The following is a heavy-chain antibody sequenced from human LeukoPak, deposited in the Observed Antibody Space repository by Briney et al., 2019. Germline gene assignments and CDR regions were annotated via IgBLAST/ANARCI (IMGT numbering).Heavy chain of an antibody. V-gene: IGHV5-51*01. CDR2: IYPGDSDA. CDR3: ARRFGGRPFDY. CDR1: GYSFTNYW. D-gene: IGHD3-10*01. Sequence: GEPLKISCKGSGYSFTNYWIGWVRHMTRKGLEWMGIIYPGDSDARYSPSFQGQATISADKSISTAYLQWSSLKASDTAMYYCARRFGGRPFDYWGQGTQVTVSS. J-gene: IGHJ4*02.